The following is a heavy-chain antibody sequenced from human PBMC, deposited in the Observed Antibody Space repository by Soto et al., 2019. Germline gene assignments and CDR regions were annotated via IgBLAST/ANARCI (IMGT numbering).Heavy chain of an antibody. J-gene: IGHJ4*02. CDR3: AKDRYYYDSSGYSLDY. V-gene: IGHV3-30*18. Sequence: QVQLVESGGGVVQPGRSLRLSCAASGFSFSSYGMHWVRQAPGKGLEWVAVISYDGSNKYYADSVKGRFTISRDNSKNTLYLQMNSLRAEYTAVYYCAKDRYYYDSSGYSLDYWGQGTLVTVSS. D-gene: IGHD3-22*01. CDR2: ISYDGSNK. CDR1: GFSFSSYG.